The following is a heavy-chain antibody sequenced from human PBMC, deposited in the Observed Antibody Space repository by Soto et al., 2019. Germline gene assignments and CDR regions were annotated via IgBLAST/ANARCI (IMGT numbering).Heavy chain of an antibody. J-gene: IGHJ4*02. CDR3: ATSVELATSDY. D-gene: IGHD5-12*01. CDR2: IIPVLDIP. CDR1: GGTFSTFA. Sequence: QVPLVQSGPEVKKPGSSVKVSCKASGGTFSTFAISWVRQAPGQGLEWMGRIIPVLDIPNYAQKFLGRVKITADKSANTAYMELSGLRSDDTAVYYCATSVELATSDYWGQGTLVTVSS. V-gene: IGHV1-69*02.